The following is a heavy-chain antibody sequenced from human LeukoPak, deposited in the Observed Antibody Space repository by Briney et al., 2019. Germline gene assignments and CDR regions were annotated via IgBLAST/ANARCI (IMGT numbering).Heavy chain of an antibody. D-gene: IGHD6-19*01. CDR3: ARESLPIRSSGWYGGTYYYYYGMDV. Sequence: EASVKVSCKASGYTFTGYYMHWVRQAPGQGLEWMGWINPNSGGTNYAQKFQGRVTMTRDTSISTAYMELSRLRSDDTAVYYCARESLPIRSSGWYGGTYYYYYGMDVWGQGTTVTVSS. CDR2: INPNSGGT. CDR1: GYTFTGYY. J-gene: IGHJ6*02. V-gene: IGHV1-2*02.